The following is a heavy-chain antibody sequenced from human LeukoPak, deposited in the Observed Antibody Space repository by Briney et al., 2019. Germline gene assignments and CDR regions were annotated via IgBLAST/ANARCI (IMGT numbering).Heavy chain of an antibody. V-gene: IGHV3-30*18. CDR2: ISYDGSNQ. Sequence: QPGGSLRLSCAASEFTFSSYGMHWVRQAPGKGLEWVAVISYDGSNQYYADTVKGRFTISRDNSKNTLYLQMNSLRAEDTAVYYSAKDRLGALYYYDSSGYYRFDYWGQGTLVTVSS. D-gene: IGHD3-22*01. CDR3: AKDRLGALYYYDSSGYYRFDY. J-gene: IGHJ4*01. CDR1: EFTFSSYG.